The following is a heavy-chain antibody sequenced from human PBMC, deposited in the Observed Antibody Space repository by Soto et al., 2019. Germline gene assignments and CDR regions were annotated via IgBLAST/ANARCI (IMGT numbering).Heavy chain of an antibody. V-gene: IGHV1-46*01. CDR2: INPSGGST. CDR1: GYTFTSYY. J-gene: IGHJ5*02. CDR3: GRVGRRHSSSQSSDP. D-gene: IGHD6-13*01. Sequence: ASVKVSCKASGYTFTSYYMHWVRQAPGQGLEWMGIINPSGGSTSYAQKFQGRVTMTRDTSTSTVYMELSSLRSEDTAVYYCGRVGRRHSSSQSSDPWGQGTRVTVSS.